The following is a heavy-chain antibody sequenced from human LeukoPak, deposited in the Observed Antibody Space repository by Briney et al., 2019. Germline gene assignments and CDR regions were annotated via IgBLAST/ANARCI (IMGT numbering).Heavy chain of an antibody. J-gene: IGHJ4*02. CDR2: IYYSGST. CDR1: GGSISSSSYY. CDR3: AGHILQGDTAMVPELPFDY. D-gene: IGHD5-18*01. V-gene: IGHV4-39*01. Sequence: PSETLSLTCTVSGGSISSSSYYWGWIRQPPGKGLEWIGSIYYSGSTYYNPSLKSRATISVDTSKNQFSLKLSSVTAADTAVYYCAGHILQGDTAMVPELPFDYWGQGTLVTVSS.